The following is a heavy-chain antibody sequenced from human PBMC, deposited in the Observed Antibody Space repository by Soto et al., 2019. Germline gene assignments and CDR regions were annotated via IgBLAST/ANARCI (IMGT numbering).Heavy chain of an antibody. CDR3: ARDGVGATTSDYYYYYGMDV. CDR1: GFTFSSYS. V-gene: IGHV3-21*01. Sequence: VGSLRLSCAASGFTFSSYSMNWVRQAPGKGLEWVSSISSSSSYIYYADSVKGRFTISRDNAKNSLYLQMNSLRAEDTAVYYCARDGVGATTSDYYYYYGMDVWGQGTTVTVSS. D-gene: IGHD1-26*01. J-gene: IGHJ6*02. CDR2: ISSSSSYI.